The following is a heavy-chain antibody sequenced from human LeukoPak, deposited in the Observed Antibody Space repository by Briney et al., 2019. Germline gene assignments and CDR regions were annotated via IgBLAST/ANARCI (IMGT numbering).Heavy chain of an antibody. CDR1: GGSISGGGYY. CDR3: AREQRPPVYYYYYGMDV. CDR2: INHSGST. Sequence: PSETLSLTCTVSGGSISGGGYYWSWIRQPPGKGLEWIGEINHSGSTNYNPSLKSRVTISVDTSKNQFSLKLSSVTAADTAVYYCAREQRPPVYYYYYGMDVWGQGTTVTVSS. D-gene: IGHD6-6*01. J-gene: IGHJ6*02. V-gene: IGHV4-39*07.